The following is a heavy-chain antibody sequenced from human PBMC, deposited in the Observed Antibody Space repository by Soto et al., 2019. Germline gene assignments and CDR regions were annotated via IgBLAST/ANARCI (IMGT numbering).Heavy chain of an antibody. Sequence: SETLSLTCTVSGGSVSSGSHYWSWIRQPPGKGLEWIGQIYYSGSTLYNPSLKSRVTISVDTSKNQFSLELSSVTAAETAVYYCARDFCGGDCYDDYYYYAMHVWCQATTLTVSS. CDR3: ARDFCGGDCYDDYYYYAMHV. J-gene: IGHJ6*02. V-gene: IGHV4-61*01. CDR2: IYYSGST. CDR1: GGSVSSGSHY. D-gene: IGHD2-21*02.